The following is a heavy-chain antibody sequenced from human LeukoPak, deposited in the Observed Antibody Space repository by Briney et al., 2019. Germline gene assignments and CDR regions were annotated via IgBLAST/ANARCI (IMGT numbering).Heavy chain of an antibody. CDR2: ISSSGSTI. D-gene: IGHD1-26*01. J-gene: IGHJ4*02. V-gene: IGHV3-48*04. CDR3: AREEWELPVDY. CDR1: GFTFSSYG. Sequence: GGSLGLSCAASGFTFSSYGMHWVRQAPGKGLEWVSYISSSGSTIYYADSVKGRFTISRDNAKNSLYLQMNSLRAEDTAVYYCAREEWELPVDYWGQGTLVTVSS.